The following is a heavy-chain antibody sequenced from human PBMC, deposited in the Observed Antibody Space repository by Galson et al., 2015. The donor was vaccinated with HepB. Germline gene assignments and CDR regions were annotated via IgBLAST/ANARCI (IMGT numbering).Heavy chain of an antibody. CDR3: ARYEYLRYSSSGGEGFDY. V-gene: IGHV1-18*04. CDR2: ISAYNGNT. D-gene: IGHD6-13*01. CDR1: GYAFTSYG. J-gene: IGHJ4*02. Sequence: SVKVSCKASGYAFTSYGISWVRQAPGQGLEWMGWISAYNGNTNYAQKLQGRVTVTTDTSTSAAYMELRSLRSDDTAVYYCARYEYLRYSSSGGEGFDYWGQGTLVTVSS.